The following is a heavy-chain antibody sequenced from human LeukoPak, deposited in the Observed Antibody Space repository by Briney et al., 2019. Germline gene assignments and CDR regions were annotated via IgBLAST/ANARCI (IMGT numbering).Heavy chain of an antibody. V-gene: IGHV4-59*01. D-gene: IGHD6-13*01. J-gene: IGHJ4*02. CDR3: ATPPHNHSWYKLIY. CDR2: ISDSGST. CDR1: GDSITPFY. Sequence: SETLSLTCTVSGDSITPFYWSWIWQSPGKGLEWIGYISDSGSTKYNPSLESRATISLDTSKSQFSLKLTSVTAADTAIYYCATPPHNHSWYKLIYWGQGTLVTVSS.